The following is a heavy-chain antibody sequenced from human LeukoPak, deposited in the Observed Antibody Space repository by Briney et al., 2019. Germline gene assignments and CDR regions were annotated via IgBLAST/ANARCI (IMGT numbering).Heavy chain of an antibody. Sequence: SETLSLTCSVSGDSISSSDYYWVWIRQPPGKGLEYIGSIYYSGSTYYNPSLMSRITISMDTSKNQFSLKLNSMTAADTAVYYCARDPRYAAATRRDDAFDIWGQGTMVTVSS. V-gene: IGHV4-39*07. CDR3: ARDPRYAAATRRDDAFDI. CDR2: IYYSGST. J-gene: IGHJ3*02. D-gene: IGHD6-13*01. CDR1: GDSISSSDYY.